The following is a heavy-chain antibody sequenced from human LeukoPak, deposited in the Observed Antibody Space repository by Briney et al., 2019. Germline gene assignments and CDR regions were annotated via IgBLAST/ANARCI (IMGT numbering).Heavy chain of an antibody. CDR2: IRGGGGSA. Sequence: GGSLRLSCEASGFSVRSSYMSWVRQAPGKGLEWVSAIRGGGGSAFYADSVKGRFTISRDNSKYTLFLQMNSLRAEDTAVYYCARDPNGDCIGAFDMWGPGTMVTVSS. CDR3: ARDPNGDCIGAFDM. D-gene: IGHD2-21*02. CDR1: GFSVRSSY. V-gene: IGHV3-23*01. J-gene: IGHJ3*02.